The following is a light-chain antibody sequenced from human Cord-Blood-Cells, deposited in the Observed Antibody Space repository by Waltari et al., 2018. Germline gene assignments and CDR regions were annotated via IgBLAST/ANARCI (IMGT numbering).Light chain of an antibody. Sequence: EIVMTQSPATLSVSPGERATLSCRASQSVSSNLAWYQQTPGQAPRLLIYGASTRATGIPARFSGSGSGTEFTLTISSLQSEDCAVYYCQQYNNWPPMYTFGQGTKLEIK. V-gene: IGKV3-15*01. CDR1: QSVSSN. CDR3: QQYNNWPPMYT. J-gene: IGKJ2*01. CDR2: GAS.